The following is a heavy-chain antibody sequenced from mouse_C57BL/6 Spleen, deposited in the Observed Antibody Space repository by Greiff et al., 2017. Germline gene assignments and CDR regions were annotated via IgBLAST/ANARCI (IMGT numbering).Heavy chain of an antibody. CDR2: ISSGSSTI. D-gene: IGHD2-10*01. CDR1: GFTFSDYG. V-gene: IGHV5-17*01. J-gene: IGHJ3*01. CDR3: ARAYYSISWFAD. Sequence: EVKLMESGGGLVKPGGSLKLSCAASGFTFSDYGMHWVRQAPEKGLEWVAYISSGSSTIYYADTVKGRFTISRDNAKNTLFLQMTSMRSDDTAMYSCARAYYSISWFADWGQGTLVTVSA.